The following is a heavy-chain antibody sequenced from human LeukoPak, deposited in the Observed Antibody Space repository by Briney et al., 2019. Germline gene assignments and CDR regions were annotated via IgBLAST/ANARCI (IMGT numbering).Heavy chain of an antibody. CDR3: ARHYYDSSGYFYPADY. CDR1: VITLRTNY. CDR2: IYSGGST. V-gene: IGHV3-53*01. Sequence: GGSLRLSRAASVITLRTNYMSWVPQAPGKGLEWVSVIYSGGSTYYADSVKGRFTISRDDSKNTLDLQMNSLRAEDTAVYYCARHYYDSSGYFYPADYWGQGTPVTVSS. D-gene: IGHD3-22*01. J-gene: IGHJ4*02.